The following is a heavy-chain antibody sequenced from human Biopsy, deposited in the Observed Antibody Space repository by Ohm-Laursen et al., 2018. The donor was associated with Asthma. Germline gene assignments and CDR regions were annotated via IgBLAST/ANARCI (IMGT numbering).Heavy chain of an antibody. J-gene: IGHJ4*02. D-gene: IGHD2-15*01. CDR2: IHYSGST. CDR1: GVSIRSYY. Sequence: TLSLTCTVSGVSIRSYYWTWIRQPPGKGLEWIGDIHYSGSTYSNPSLKSRVTISVDTSKKQISLRLSSVIAADTAVYYCAGFCSGGNCPDHWGQGTLVTVSS. CDR3: AGFCSGGNCPDH. V-gene: IGHV4-59*01.